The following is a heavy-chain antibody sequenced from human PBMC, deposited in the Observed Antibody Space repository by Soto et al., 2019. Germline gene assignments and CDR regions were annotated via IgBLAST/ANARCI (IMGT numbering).Heavy chain of an antibody. CDR2: IYSGGST. CDR3: ARPLDYDSSGYYAFDI. J-gene: IGHJ3*02. V-gene: IGHV3-53*01. D-gene: IGHD3-22*01. CDR1: GFTVSSNY. Sequence: PGGSLRLSGAASGFTVSSNYMSWVRQAPGKGLEWVSVIYSGGSTYYADSVKGRFTISRDNSKNTLYLQMNSLRAEDTAVYYCARPLDYDSSGYYAFDIWGQGTMVTVSS.